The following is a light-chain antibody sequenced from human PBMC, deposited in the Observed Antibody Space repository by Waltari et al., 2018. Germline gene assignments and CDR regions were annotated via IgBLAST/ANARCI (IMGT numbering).Light chain of an antibody. CDR1: TPDVGRYTS. V-gene: IGLV2-14*03. CDR2: DVS. Sequence: QSALTQPASVSGSPGQSITTPCPGTTPDVGRYTSIPWYQQNPGKAPKLIIHDVSDRPLGVSNRFSGSKFGNTASLTISGLQAEDEADYYCSSYTSSKTYVFGTGTKVTVL. J-gene: IGLJ1*01. CDR3: SSYTSSKTYV.